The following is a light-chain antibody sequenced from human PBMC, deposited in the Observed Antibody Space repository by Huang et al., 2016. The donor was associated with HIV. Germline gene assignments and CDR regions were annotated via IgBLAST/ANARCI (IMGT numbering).Light chain of an antibody. Sequence: AIRMTQSPSSLSASTGDRVNITCRASQDINNFLAWYQQKPGKAPNLLIYAASILETGGPSRFSGSGSGAEFNLSISCLQSEDFATYYCQQYYSYRTFGQGTQVEIK. J-gene: IGKJ1*01. CDR1: QDINNF. CDR3: QQYYSYRT. CDR2: AAS. V-gene: IGKV1-8*01.